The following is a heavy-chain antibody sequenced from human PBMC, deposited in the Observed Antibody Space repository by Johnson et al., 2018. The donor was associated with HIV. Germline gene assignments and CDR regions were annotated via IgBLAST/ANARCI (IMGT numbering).Heavy chain of an antibody. V-gene: IGHV3-30*03. CDR1: GFTFSSYG. D-gene: IGHD2-2*01. CDR3: ARETGDPVVPAARDAFDI. J-gene: IGHJ3*02. Sequence: QVQLVESGEGVVQPGRSLRLSCVASGFTFSSYGMHWVRQAPGKGLEWVAIVSYDGSKKYYPDSVKGRFTISRDNSKNTLYLQMNSLRIEDTAVYYCARETGDPVVPAARDAFDIWGQGTMVTVSS. CDR2: VSYDGSKK.